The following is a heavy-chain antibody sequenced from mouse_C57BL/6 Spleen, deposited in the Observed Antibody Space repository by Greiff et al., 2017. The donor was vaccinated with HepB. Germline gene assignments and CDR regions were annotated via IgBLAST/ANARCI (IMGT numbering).Heavy chain of an antibody. CDR1: GFTFSDYG. CDR3: ASEGSNFFYYAMDY. D-gene: IGHD2-5*01. CDR2: ISSGSSTI. Sequence: EVQLVESGGGLVKPGGSLKLSCAASGFTFSDYGMHWVRQAPEKGLEWVAYISSGSSTIYYADTVKGRYTISRDNAKNTLFLQMNSLRSEDTAMYYGASEGSNFFYYAMDYWGQGTSVTVSS. J-gene: IGHJ4*01. V-gene: IGHV5-17*01.